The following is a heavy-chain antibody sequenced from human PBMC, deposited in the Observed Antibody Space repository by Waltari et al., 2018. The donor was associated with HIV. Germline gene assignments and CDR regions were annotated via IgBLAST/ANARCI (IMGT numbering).Heavy chain of an antibody. V-gene: IGHV4-4*02. CDR1: GGSISSSNW. Sequence: QVQLQESGPGLVKPSGTLSLTCAVSGGSISSSNWWSWVRQPPGKGLEWIGEIYHSGSTNYNPSLKSRVTISVDKSKNQFSLKLSSVTAADTAVYYCARDFADTATSRYYYYGMDVWGQGTTVTVSS. J-gene: IGHJ6*02. CDR3: ARDFADTATSRYYYYGMDV. CDR2: IYHSGST. D-gene: IGHD5-18*01.